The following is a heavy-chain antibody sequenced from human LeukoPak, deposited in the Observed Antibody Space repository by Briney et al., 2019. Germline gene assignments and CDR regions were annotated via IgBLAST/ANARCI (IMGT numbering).Heavy chain of an antibody. J-gene: IGHJ4*02. CDR2: IKSKTDGGTT. CDR1: GFTFNYHA. CDR3: ARDPYGDYGDCFDY. Sequence: GGSLRLSCSASGFTFNYHAMNWVRQAPGKGLEWVGRIKSKTDGGTTDYAAPVKGRFTISRDDSKNTLYLQMNSLRAEDTALYYCARDPYGDYGDCFDYWGQGTLVTVSS. V-gene: IGHV3-15*01. D-gene: IGHD4-17*01.